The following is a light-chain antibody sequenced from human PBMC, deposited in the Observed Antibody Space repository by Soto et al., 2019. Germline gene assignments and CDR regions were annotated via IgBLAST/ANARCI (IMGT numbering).Light chain of an antibody. Sequence: QSALTQPASVSGSPGQSITISCTGTSRDVGGYNYVSWYQQHPGQVPKLTIYEVTNRPSGVSSRFSGSKSGNTASLTISGLQAEDEADYYCSSYTNSDTWVFGGGTKLTVI. CDR3: SSYTNSDTWV. CDR2: EVT. CDR1: SRDVGGYNY. V-gene: IGLV2-14*01. J-gene: IGLJ3*02.